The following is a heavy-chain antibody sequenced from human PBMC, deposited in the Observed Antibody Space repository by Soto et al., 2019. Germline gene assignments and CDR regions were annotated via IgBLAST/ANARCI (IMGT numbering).Heavy chain of an antibody. D-gene: IGHD2-2*01. CDR2: INPNSGGT. CDR1: GYTFTGYY. CDR3: ARGGSLGYCSSTSCYLGPALDV. J-gene: IGHJ6*04. V-gene: IGHV1-2*04. Sequence: GASVKVSCKASGYTFTGYYMHWVRQAPGQGLEWMGWINPNSGGTNYAQKFQGWVTMTRDTSISTAYMELSRLRSDDTAVYYCARGGSLGYCSSTSCYLGPALDVWGKGTTVTVSS.